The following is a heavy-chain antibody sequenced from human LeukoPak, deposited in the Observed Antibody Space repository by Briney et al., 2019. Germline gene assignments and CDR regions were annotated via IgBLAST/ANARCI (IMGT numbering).Heavy chain of an antibody. V-gene: IGHV4-59*01. CDR1: GGSISSYY. CDR2: IYYSGSI. Sequence: SETLSLTCTVSGGSISSYYWSWIRQPPGKGLEWIGYIYYSGSINYNPSLKSRVTISVDTSKNQFSLKLTSVTAADTGVYYCARVGFYARAFDIWRQGTMITVSS. CDR3: ARVGFYARAFDI. D-gene: IGHD2/OR15-2a*01. J-gene: IGHJ3*02.